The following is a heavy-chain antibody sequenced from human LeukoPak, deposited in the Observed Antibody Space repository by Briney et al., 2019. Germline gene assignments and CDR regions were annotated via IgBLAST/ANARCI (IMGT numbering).Heavy chain of an antibody. D-gene: IGHD3-10*01. J-gene: IGHJ4*02. CDR3: AREQYSYVSGSYYSTYFFDY. CDR1: GFTFSNYY. V-gene: IGHV3-72*01. Sequence: GGSLRLSCAASGFTFSNYYMDWVRQATWKGLECVGRTRNKVNSYTIENAASVKGRFTISRDDSRNSLYLQMNSLKIEDTAVYYCAREQYSYVSGSYYSTYFFDYWGQGALVTVSS. CDR2: TRNKVNSYTI.